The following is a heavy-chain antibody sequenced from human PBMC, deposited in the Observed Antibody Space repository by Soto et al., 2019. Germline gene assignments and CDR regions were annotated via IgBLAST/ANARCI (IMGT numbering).Heavy chain of an antibody. CDR1: GYTFTSYD. Sequence: ASVKVSCKASGYTFTSYDINWVRQATGQGLEWMGWMNPNSGNTAYAQKFQGRVTMTSNTSISTAYMELSSLTSDDSAVYYCARIPPRTTENVYYFDYWGQESRVTVS. CDR3: ARIPPRTTENVYYFDY. J-gene: IGHJ4*02. D-gene: IGHD4-17*01. V-gene: IGHV1-8*01. CDR2: MNPNSGNT.